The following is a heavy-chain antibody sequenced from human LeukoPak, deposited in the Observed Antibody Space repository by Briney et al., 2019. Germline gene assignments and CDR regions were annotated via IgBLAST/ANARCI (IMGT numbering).Heavy chain of an antibody. Sequence: GGSLRLSCAASGFTFSSYSMNWVRQAPGKGLEWVSSISSSSSYIYYADSVKGRFTISRHNAKNSLYLQMNSLRAEDTAVYYCARGGYTLYWYFDLWGRGTLVTVSS. V-gene: IGHV3-21*01. CDR2: ISSSSSYI. CDR3: ARGGYTLYWYFDL. D-gene: IGHD6-13*01. CDR1: GFTFSSYS. J-gene: IGHJ2*01.